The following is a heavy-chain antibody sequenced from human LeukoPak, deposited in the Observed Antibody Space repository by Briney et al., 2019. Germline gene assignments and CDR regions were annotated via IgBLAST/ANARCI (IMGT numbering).Heavy chain of an antibody. CDR1: GFTSIAYA. CDR2: ISYDGNKK. Sequence: PRGSLRLSCVGSGFTSIAYALTWVRQPPGKGLQWVTEISYDGNKKTYVDSVKGRFTISRDNSKNTLYLQMNSLRDEDTAVYYCARGAQKILSFGEYPSDAFDIWGQGTMVSVSS. J-gene: IGHJ3*02. CDR3: ARGAQKILSFGEYPSDAFDI. V-gene: IGHV3-30-3*01. D-gene: IGHD3-10*01.